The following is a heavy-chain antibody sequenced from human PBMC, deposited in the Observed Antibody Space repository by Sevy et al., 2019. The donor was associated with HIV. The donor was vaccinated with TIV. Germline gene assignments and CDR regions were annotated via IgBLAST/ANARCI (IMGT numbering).Heavy chain of an antibody. CDR3: ARDRGSGKNVFFDY. CDR2: ISYDGSNK. D-gene: IGHD3-10*01. Sequence: GGSLRLSCAASGFTFSSYGMHWVRQAPGKGLEWVAVISYDGSNKYYGDSVKGRFTISRDKSKNTLYLQMNSLRTEDTAVYYCARDRGSGKNVFFDYWGQGTLVTVSS. V-gene: IGHV3-30*03. J-gene: IGHJ4*02. CDR1: GFTFSSYG.